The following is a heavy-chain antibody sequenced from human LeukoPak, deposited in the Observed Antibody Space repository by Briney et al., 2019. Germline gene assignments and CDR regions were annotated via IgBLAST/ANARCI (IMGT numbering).Heavy chain of an antibody. Sequence: GRSLRLSCTASGFTFSSYAMHWVRQAPGKGLEWVAVISYDGSNKYYADSVKGRFTISRDNSKNTLYLQMKSLRAEDTAVYYCARDSSGWYYFDYWGQGTLVTVSS. CDR2: ISYDGSNK. CDR3: ARDSSGWYYFDY. J-gene: IGHJ4*02. V-gene: IGHV3-30-3*01. D-gene: IGHD6-19*01. CDR1: GFTFSSYA.